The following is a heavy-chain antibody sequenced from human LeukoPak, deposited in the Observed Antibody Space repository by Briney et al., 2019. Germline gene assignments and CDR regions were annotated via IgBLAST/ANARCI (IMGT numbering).Heavy chain of an antibody. J-gene: IGHJ5*02. CDR2: INPNSGGT. CDR1: GYTFTGYY. D-gene: IGHD1-26*01. V-gene: IGHV1-2*02. CDR3: ARDRSGSYDPPWFDP. Sequence: GSVKVSCKASGYTFTGYYMHWVRQAPGQGLEWMGWINPNSGGTNYAQKFQGRVTMTRDTSISTAYMELSRLRSDDTAVYYCARDRSGSYDPPWFDPWGQGTLVTVSS.